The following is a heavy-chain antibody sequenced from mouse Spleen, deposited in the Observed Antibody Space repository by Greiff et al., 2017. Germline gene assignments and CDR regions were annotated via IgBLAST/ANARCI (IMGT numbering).Heavy chain of an antibody. D-gene: IGHD2-5*01. J-gene: IGHJ4*01. Sequence: VKLQESGAELVRPGASVTLSCKASGYTFTDYEMHWVKQTPVHGLEWIGAIDPETGGTAYNQKFKGKAILTADKSSSTAYMELRSLTSEDSAVYYCTLGSYSNRAYAMDYWGQGTSVTVSS. CDR3: TLGSYSNRAYAMDY. CDR2: IDPETGGT. V-gene: IGHV1-15*01. CDR1: GYTFTDYE.